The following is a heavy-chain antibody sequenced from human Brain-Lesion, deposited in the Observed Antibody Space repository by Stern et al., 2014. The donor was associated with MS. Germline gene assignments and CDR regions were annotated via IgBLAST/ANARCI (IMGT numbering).Heavy chain of an antibody. CDR1: GGSVSSTSYA. CDR3: AGEEDIRYCSGGSCTGNWFDP. D-gene: IGHD2-15*01. Sequence: QLQLQESGPGLVKPSETLSLTCTVAGGSVSSTSYAWAWIRQPPGKGLEWIGTIYYSGNTYYSPSLKSRLTISRDTPKKLFPLKRGSGTAADTAVYYCAGEEDIRYCSGGSCTGNWFDPWGQGTLVTVSS. V-gene: IGHV4-39*01. CDR2: IYYSGNT. J-gene: IGHJ5*02.